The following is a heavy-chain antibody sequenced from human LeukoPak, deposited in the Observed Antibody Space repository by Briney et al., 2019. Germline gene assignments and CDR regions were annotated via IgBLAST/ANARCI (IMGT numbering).Heavy chain of an antibody. Sequence: PGGSLRLSCAASGFTFSIYSMNWVRQAPGKGLEWVSSISSSSDYIYYADSVKGRFTISRDNAKNSLYLQMNSLRAEDTAVYYCARKLGKWERLSPFDYWGQGTLVTVSS. CDR1: GFTFSIYS. D-gene: IGHD1-26*01. CDR2: ISSSSDYI. J-gene: IGHJ4*02. V-gene: IGHV3-21*01. CDR3: ARKLGKWERLSPFDY.